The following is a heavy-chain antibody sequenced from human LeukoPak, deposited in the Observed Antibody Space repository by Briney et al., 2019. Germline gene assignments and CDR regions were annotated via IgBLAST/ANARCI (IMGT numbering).Heavy chain of an antibody. CDR1: GFTFSNAW. D-gene: IGHD1-26*01. CDR3: TTGLGVGATIGFDY. CDR2: IKSKTDGGTT. J-gene: IGHJ4*02. Sequence: GGSLRLSCAASGFTFSNAWMSWVRQAPGKGLEWVGRIKSKTDGGTTDYAAPVKGRFTISRDDSKDTLYLQMNSLKTEDTAVYYCTTGLGVGATIGFDYWGQGTLVTVSS. V-gene: IGHV3-15*01.